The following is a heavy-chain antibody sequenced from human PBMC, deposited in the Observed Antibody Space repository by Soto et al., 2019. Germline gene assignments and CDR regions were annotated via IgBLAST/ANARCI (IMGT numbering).Heavy chain of an antibody. Sequence: SETLSLTCTVSGGSIGSYYWSWIRQPPGKGLEWIGYIYYSGSTNYNPSLKSRVTISVDTSKNQFSLKLSSVTAADTAVYYCASERRGAPYYFDCWGQGTLVTVSS. J-gene: IGHJ4*02. V-gene: IGHV4-59*01. D-gene: IGHD1-26*01. CDR1: GGSIGSYY. CDR2: IYYSGST. CDR3: ASERRGAPYYFDC.